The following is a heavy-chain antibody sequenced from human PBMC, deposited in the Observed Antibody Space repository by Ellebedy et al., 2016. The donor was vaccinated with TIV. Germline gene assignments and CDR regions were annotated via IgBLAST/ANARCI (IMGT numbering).Heavy chain of an antibody. CDR2: INPNSGGT. CDR1: GYTFTGYY. Sequence: SVKVSCXASGYTFTGYYMHWVRQAPGQGLEWMGWINPNSGGTNYAQKFQGRVTMTRDTSISTAYMELTRLISDDTAVYYCARGGSGSYFSWFDPWGQGTLVTVSS. J-gene: IGHJ5*02. CDR3: ARGGSGSYFSWFDP. D-gene: IGHD3-10*01. V-gene: IGHV1-2*02.